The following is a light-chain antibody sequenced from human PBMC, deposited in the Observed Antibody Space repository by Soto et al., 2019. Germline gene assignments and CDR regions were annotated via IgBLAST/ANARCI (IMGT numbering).Light chain of an antibody. CDR1: QSLLFNSNNKNY. Sequence: DIVMTQSPDSLAVSLGERATIHCKSSQSLLFNSNNKNYLAWYQQRPGQPPKLLIYWASTRHSGVPDRFSGSGSGTDFTLTINSLQADDLAVYYCHQYYSPPQPFGPRTKVEIK. V-gene: IGKV4-1*01. CDR3: HQYYSPPQP. CDR2: WAS. J-gene: IGKJ1*01.